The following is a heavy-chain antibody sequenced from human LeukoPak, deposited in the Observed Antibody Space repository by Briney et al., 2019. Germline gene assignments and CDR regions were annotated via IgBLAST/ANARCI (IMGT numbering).Heavy chain of an antibody. D-gene: IGHD1-1*01. CDR2: TYYRSKWHT. V-gene: IGHV6-1*01. J-gene: IGHJ4*02. Sequence: SQTLSLTCAISGDSVSSNSAAWNWIRQSPSRGLEWLGRTYYRSKWHTYYAASVKSRIAINRDTSKNQFSLQLNSVTPEDTAVYYCARSTGPIDYWGQGALVTVSS. CDR1: GDSVSSNSAA. CDR3: ARSTGPIDY.